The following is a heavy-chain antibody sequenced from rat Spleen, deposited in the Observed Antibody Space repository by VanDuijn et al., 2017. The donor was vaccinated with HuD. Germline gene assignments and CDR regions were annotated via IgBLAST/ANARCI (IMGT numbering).Heavy chain of an antibody. Sequence: EVQLVESGGGLVQPGRSLKLSCAASGFTFRNYGMAWVRQTLTKGLEWVAFINIGGGDTFYRYSVKGRFTISRDNAKNTQYLQMDSLRSEDTATYYCARLGITLGAGHWFAYWGQGTLVTVSS. CDR2: INIGGGDT. D-gene: IGHD1-2*01. CDR3: ARLGITLGAGHWFAY. V-gene: IGHV5S14*01. J-gene: IGHJ3*01. CDR1: GFTFRNYG.